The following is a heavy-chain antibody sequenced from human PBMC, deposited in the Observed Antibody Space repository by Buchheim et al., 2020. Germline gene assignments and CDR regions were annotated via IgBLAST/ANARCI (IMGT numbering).Heavy chain of an antibody. CDR3: ARDGGYYDSSGYSDY. CDR2: IYYSGST. Sequence: QLQLQESGPGLVKPSETLSLTCTVSGGSISSSSYYWGWIRQPPGKGLEWIGSIYYSGSTYYNPSLKSRVNISVDTSKNQFSLKLSSVTAADTAVYYCARDGGYYDSSGYSDYWGQGTL. V-gene: IGHV4-39*07. CDR1: GGSISSSSYY. J-gene: IGHJ4*02. D-gene: IGHD3-22*01.